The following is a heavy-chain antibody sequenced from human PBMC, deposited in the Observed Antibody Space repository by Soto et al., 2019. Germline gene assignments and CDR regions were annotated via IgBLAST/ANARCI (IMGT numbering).Heavy chain of an antibody. Sequence: GGSLRLSCASSGFTFSTYRMNWVRQAPWKGLEWVSYISSSSSTIYFADSVRGRFTLSRDNAKNSLYLQMTSLRAEDTAVYYCARGSCRGGSWDSWNQYFGEGGQGTLGTVSP. CDR1: GFTFSTYR. V-gene: IGHV3-48*01. J-gene: IGHJ4*02. CDR2: ISSSSSTI. D-gene: IGHD2-15*01. CDR3: ARGSCRGGSWDSWNQYFGE.